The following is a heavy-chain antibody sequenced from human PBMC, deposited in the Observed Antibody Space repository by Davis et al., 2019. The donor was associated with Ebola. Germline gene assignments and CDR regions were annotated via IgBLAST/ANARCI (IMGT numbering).Heavy chain of an antibody. J-gene: IGHJ3*02. CDR1: GFTFSSYG. Sequence: SLKISCAVSGFTFSSYGMHWVRQAPGKGLEWVAVIWYDGSNKYYADSVKGRFTISRDNSKNTLYLQMNSLRAEDTAVYYCARGQVVTLDAFDIWGQGTMVTVSS. CDR3: ARGQVVTLDAFDI. D-gene: IGHD3-22*01. V-gene: IGHV3-33*01. CDR2: IWYDGSNK.